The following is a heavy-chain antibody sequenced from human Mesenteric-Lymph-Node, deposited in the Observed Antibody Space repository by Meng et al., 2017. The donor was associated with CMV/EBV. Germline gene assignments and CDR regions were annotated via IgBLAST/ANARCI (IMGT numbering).Heavy chain of an antibody. CDR2: IWNDGSNR. Sequence: GESLKISCAASGFTFNTHGMHWVRQSPTKGLEWAAVIWNDGSNRYYAKSVQGRFTISRDNSKNTLYLQMNSLSPEDTAVYYCAKDQGGGGGATIGYWGQGTQVTVSS. CDR3: AKDQGGGGGATIGY. D-gene: IGHD3-16*01. CDR1: GFTFNTHG. J-gene: IGHJ4*02. V-gene: IGHV3-33*06.